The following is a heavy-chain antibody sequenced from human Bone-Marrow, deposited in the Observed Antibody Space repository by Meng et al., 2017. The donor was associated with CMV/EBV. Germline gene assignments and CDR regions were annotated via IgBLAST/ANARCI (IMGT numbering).Heavy chain of an antibody. V-gene: IGHV3-30*02. CDR3: AKVGGAGRRYYYYGMDV. D-gene: IGHD3-10*01. J-gene: IGHJ6*02. CDR1: GFTFSSYW. Sequence: GESLKISCAASGFTFSSYWMSWVRQVPGKGLEWVAFIRYDGSNKYYADFVKGRFTISRDNSKNTLYLQMNSLRAEDTAVYYCAKVGGAGRRYYYYGMDVWGQGTTVTVSS. CDR2: IRYDGSNK.